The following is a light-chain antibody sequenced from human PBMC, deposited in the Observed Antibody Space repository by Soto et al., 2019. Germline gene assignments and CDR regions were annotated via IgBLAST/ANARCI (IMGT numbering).Light chain of an antibody. Sequence: DIQMTQSPSSLSASVGDRVAITCRASQRISSFLNWYQQKPGKAPKLLIYAASTLQSGVPSRFSGSGSGTEFTLTISSLQPDDFATYYCQQYNSYSPWTFGQGTMVDI. CDR2: AAS. V-gene: IGKV1-5*01. CDR3: QQYNSYSPWT. CDR1: QRISSF. J-gene: IGKJ1*01.